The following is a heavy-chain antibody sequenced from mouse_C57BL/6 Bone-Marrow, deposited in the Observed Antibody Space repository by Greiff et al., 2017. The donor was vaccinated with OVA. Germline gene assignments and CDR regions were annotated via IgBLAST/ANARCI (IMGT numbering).Heavy chain of an antibody. J-gene: IGHJ3*01. Sequence: DVKLVESGGGLVKPGGSLKLSCAASGFTFSDYGMHWVRQAPEKGLEWVAYISSGSSTIYYADTVKGRFTISRDHAKNTLFLQMTSLRSEDTAMYYCAYYDSSPGWFDYWDQGTLVTVTA. V-gene: IGHV5-17*01. CDR3: AYYDSSPGWFDY. CDR1: GFTFSDYG. CDR2: ISSGSSTI. D-gene: IGHD1-1*01.